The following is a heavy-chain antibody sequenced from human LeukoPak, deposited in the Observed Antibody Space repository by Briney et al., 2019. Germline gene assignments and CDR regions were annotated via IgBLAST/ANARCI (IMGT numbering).Heavy chain of an antibody. CDR3: ASPYYDSSGYYY. J-gene: IGHJ4*02. CDR1: GGSISSSNW. CDR2: IYHSGST. Sequence: SETLSLTCAVSGGSISSSNWWSWVRQPPGKGLEWIGGIYHSGSTNYNPSLKSRVTISVDKSKNQFSLKLSSVTAADTAVYYCASPYYDSSGYYYWGQGTLVTVSS. V-gene: IGHV4-4*02. D-gene: IGHD3-22*01.